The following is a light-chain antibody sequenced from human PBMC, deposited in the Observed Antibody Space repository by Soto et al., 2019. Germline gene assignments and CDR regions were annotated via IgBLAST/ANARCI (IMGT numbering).Light chain of an antibody. CDR2: GAS. J-gene: IGKJ1*01. CDR1: QYVSSY. Sequence: EIILTQSPDTLSLSPGERATLSCRASQYVSSYLAWYQQKPGQAPRLLIYGASDRATGIPDRFSGSGSGTDFTPTISRLEPEDFAVYYCQQYGSSGTFGQGTKVDIK. V-gene: IGKV3-20*01. CDR3: QQYGSSGT.